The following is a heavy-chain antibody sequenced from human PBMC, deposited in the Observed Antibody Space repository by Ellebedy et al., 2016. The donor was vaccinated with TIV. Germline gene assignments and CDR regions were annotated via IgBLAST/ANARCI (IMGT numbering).Heavy chain of an antibody. Sequence: ASVKVSCKPSGYTFTAYHIHWVRQAPGQGLEWMGWIYPNSGGTIYAQKFQGRVTMTSDTSSRTGYLELNSLRSDDTAGYYCATLPYISRSSAYWGQGTLVTVSS. D-gene: IGHD1-1*01. CDR1: GYTFTAYH. CDR3: ATLPYISRSSAY. CDR2: IYPNSGGT. J-gene: IGHJ4*02. V-gene: IGHV1-2*02.